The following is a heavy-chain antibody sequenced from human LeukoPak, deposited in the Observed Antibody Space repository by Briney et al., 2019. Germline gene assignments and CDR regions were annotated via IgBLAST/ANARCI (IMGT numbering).Heavy chain of an antibody. D-gene: IGHD4-17*01. CDR2: ISAGNGNT. V-gene: IGHV1-3*01. CDR3: ARAPLPDYGDYKFSLGDYYYGMDV. Sequence: ASVKVSCKASGYTFTSYAIHWVRQAPGQRLEWMGWISAGNGNTKYSQNFQGRVTFISNTSATTAFMELSSLRSEDAAVYYCARAPLPDYGDYKFSLGDYYYGMDVWGQGTTVTVSS. J-gene: IGHJ6*02. CDR1: GYTFTSYA.